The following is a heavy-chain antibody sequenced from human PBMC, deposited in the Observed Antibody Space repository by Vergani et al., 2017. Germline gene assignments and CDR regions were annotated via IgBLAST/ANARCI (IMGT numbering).Heavy chain of an antibody. CDR3: ARRSRGIAAAGTHSNAFDI. Sequence: EVQLVPSGAEVKTPEESLKISCKGSGYSFTSYWIGWVRQMPGKGLEWMGIIYPGDSDTRYSPSFQGQVTISADKSISTAYLQWSSLKASDTAMYYCARRSRGIAAAGTHSNAFDIWGQGTMVTVSS. CDR1: GYSFTSYW. CDR2: IYPGDSDT. D-gene: IGHD6-13*01. J-gene: IGHJ3*02. V-gene: IGHV5-51*03.